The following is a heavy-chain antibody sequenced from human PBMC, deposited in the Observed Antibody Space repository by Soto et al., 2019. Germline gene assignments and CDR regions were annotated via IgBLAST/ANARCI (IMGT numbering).Heavy chain of an antibody. CDR2: IIPIFGTT. V-gene: IGHV1-69*06. J-gene: IGHJ5*02. Sequence: QVQLVQSGAEVKKPGSSVKVSCKASGGTFTDYAITWVRQVPGQGLEWMGGIIPIFGTTNYAQKFQDRVTITADISTTTAYMELTSLRSDDTAIYYCARRHIGSYFRFDPWGQGTLVTVSS. CDR1: GGTFTDYA. CDR3: ARRHIGSYFRFDP. D-gene: IGHD1-26*01.